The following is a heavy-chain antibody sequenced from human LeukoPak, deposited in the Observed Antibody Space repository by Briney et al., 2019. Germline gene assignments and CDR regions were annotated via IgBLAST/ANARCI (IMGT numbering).Heavy chain of an antibody. J-gene: IGHJ4*02. CDR3: ARGHVVRASYRIGPFYYFDY. D-gene: IGHD1-26*01. CDR2: INWNGGST. CDR1: GFTFDDYG. V-gene: IGHV3-20*04. Sequence: GGSLRLSCAVSGFTFDDYGMSWVRQAPGKGLEWVSGINWNGGSTGYADSVKGRFTISRDNAKNSLYLQMNSLRAEDTALYYCARGHVVRASYRIGPFYYFDYWGQGTLVTVSS.